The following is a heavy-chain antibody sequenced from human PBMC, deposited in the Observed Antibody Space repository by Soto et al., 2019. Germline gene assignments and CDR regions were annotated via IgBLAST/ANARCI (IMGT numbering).Heavy chain of an antibody. D-gene: IGHD2-2*02. CDR3: ASVTRTCISTSCYRYYYGMDV. Sequence: PSETLSLTCTVSGGSVSSGSYYWSWIRQPPGKGLEWIGYIYYSGSTNYNPSLKSRVTISVDTSKNQFSLKLSSVTAADTAVYYCASVTRTCISTSCYRYYYGMDVWGQGTTVTV. V-gene: IGHV4-61*01. CDR2: IYYSGST. J-gene: IGHJ6*02. CDR1: GGSVSSGSYY.